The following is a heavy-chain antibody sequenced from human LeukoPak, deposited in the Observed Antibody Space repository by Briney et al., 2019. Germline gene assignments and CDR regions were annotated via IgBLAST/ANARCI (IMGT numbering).Heavy chain of an antibody. Sequence: GGSLRLSCAASGFTFSSYSMTWVRQAPGKGLEWVAVISYDGSNKYYADSVKGRFTISRDNSKNTLYLQMNSLRAEDTAVYYCAKDFWQWLVQYYFDYWGQGTLVTVSS. J-gene: IGHJ4*02. CDR2: ISYDGSNK. D-gene: IGHD6-19*01. V-gene: IGHV3-30*18. CDR1: GFTFSSYS. CDR3: AKDFWQWLVQYYFDY.